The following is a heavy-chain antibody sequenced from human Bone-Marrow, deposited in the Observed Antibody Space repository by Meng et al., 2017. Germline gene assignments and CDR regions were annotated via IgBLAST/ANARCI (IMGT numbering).Heavy chain of an antibody. J-gene: IGHJ5*02. CDR3: ARGSGSYSILGTGFSRTYNWFDP. V-gene: IGHV4-39*07. CDR2: IYYSGST. D-gene: IGHD3-10*01. Sequence: SETLSLTCTVSGGSISSSSYYWGWIRQPPGKGLEWIGSIYYSGSTYYNPSLKSRFTISVDTSKNQFSLKLGSVTAADTAVYYCARGSGSYSILGTGFSRTYNWFDPWGQGTLVTVSS. CDR1: GGSISSSSYY.